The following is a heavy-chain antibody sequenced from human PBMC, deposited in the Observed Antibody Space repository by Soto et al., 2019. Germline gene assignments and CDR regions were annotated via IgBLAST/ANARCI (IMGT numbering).Heavy chain of an antibody. V-gene: IGHV1-3*01. CDR2: INAGNGNT. CDR3: ASPAGATVFYYYYGMDV. D-gene: IGHD1-26*01. J-gene: IGHJ6*02. Sequence: ASVKVSCKASGYTFTSYAMHWVRQAPGQRLEWMGWINAGNGNTKYSQKFQGRVTITRDTSASTAYMELSSLRSEDTAVYYCASPAGATVFYYYYGMDVWGQGTTVTVSS. CDR1: GYTFTSYA.